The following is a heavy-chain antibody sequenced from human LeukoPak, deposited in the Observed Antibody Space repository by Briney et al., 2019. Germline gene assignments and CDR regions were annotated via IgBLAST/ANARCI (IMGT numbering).Heavy chain of an antibody. V-gene: IGHV4-34*01. Sequence: SETLSLTCAVYGGSFSGYYWSWIRQPPGKGLEWIGEINDSGSTNYNPSLKSRVTISVDTSKNQFSLKLSSVTAADTAVYYCARLSTGSSWGYYYYYMDVWGKGTTVTVSS. CDR3: ARLSTGSSWGYYYYYMDV. J-gene: IGHJ6*03. CDR1: GGSFSGYY. CDR2: INDSGST. D-gene: IGHD6-13*01.